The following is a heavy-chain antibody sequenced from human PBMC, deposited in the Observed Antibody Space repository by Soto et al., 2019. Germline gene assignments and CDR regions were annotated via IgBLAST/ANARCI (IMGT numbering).Heavy chain of an antibody. CDR3: AKDEKFEAAAGPTAFDY. J-gene: IGHJ4*02. D-gene: IGHD6-13*01. V-gene: IGHV3-23*01. CDR2: ISGSGGST. Sequence: EVQLSESGGGLVQPGGSLRLSCAASGFTFSSYAMSWVRQAPGKGLEWVSAISGSGGSTYYADSVKGRFTISRDNSKNTLYLQMNSLRAEDTAVYYCAKDEKFEAAAGPTAFDYWGQGTLVTVSS. CDR1: GFTFSSYA.